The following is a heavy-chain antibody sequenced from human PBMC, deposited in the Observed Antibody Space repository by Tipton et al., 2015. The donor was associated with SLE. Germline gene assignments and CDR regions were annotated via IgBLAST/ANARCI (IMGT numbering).Heavy chain of an antibody. CDR3: ASEGGRRRADS. CDR1: GGSISSGDYY. V-gene: IGHV4-30-4*08. CDR2: IYYSGST. J-gene: IGHJ5*01. Sequence: TLSLTCTVSGGSISSGDYYWSWIRQPPGKGLEWIGYIYYSGSTYYNPSLKSRVTISVDTSKNQFSLKLSSVTAADTAVYYCASEGGRRRADSWGQGTLVTVSS.